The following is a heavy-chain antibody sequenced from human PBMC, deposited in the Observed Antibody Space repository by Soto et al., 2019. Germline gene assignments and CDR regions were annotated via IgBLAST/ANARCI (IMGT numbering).Heavy chain of an antibody. CDR1: GGTFSTYT. Sequence: QVQLVQSGAEVKKPGSSVKVSCKASGGTFSTYTITWVRQAPGQGLEWMGDIIPILGIANYAQEFQARVTITADKSTATAYMDLSSLRPEDTAMYYCERHSGYGMDVWGRGITVTVSS. J-gene: IGHJ6*02. V-gene: IGHV1-69*02. CDR3: ERHSGYGMDV. CDR2: IIPILGIA.